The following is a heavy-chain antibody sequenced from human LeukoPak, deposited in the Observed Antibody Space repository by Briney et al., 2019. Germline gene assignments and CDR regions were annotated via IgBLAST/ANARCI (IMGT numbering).Heavy chain of an antibody. CDR2: ISHDGSNN. J-gene: IGHJ4*02. CDR3: ARDRRVLDYSSSSDY. V-gene: IGHV3-30*03. CDR1: GFTFSNYG. D-gene: IGHD6-6*01. Sequence: GRSLRLSCAASGFTFSNYGMHWVRQAPGKGLEWVVVISHDGSNNNYADSVKGRFTISRDNSKNTLFLQMNSLRAEDTAVYYCARDRRVLDYSSSSDYWGQGTLVTVSS.